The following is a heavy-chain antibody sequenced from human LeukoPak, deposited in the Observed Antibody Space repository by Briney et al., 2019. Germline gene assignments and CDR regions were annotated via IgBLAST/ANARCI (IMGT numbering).Heavy chain of an antibody. CDR2: IYSTGIT. J-gene: IGHJ4*02. Sequence: SETLSLTCTVSGGSVSSGRYYRTWIRQPPGKGLEWIGYIYSTGITNYNPSLKSRVTISLDTSKSQFSLKLSSVTAADSAVYYCASGSYYNYYFDSWGQGTLVTVSS. CDR3: ASGSYYNYYFDS. CDR1: GGSVSSGRYY. D-gene: IGHD1-26*01. V-gene: IGHV4-61*01.